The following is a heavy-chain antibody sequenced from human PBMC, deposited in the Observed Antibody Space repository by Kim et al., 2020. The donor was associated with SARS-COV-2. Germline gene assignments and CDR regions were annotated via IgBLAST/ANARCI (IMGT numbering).Heavy chain of an antibody. V-gene: IGHV3-30-3*01. CDR3: ARDPSITMIVVVMGAPDY. D-gene: IGHD3-22*01. CDR1: GFTFSSYA. J-gene: IGHJ4*02. CDR2: ISYDGSNK. Sequence: GGSLRLSCAASGFTFSSYAMHWVLQAPGKGLAWVAVISYDGSNKYYADSVKGRFTISRDNSKNTLYLQMNSLRAEDTAVYYCARDPSITMIVVVMGAPDYWGQGTLVTVSS.